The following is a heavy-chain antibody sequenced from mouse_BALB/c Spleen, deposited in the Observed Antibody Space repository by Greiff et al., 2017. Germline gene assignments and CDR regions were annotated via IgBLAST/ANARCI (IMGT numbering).Heavy chain of an antibody. V-gene: IGHV10-1*02. D-gene: IGHD2-14*01. J-gene: IGHJ4*01. CDR3: VKAGYDEGYAMDY. CDR2: IRSKSNNYAT. Sequence: EVQLVESGGGLVQPKGSLKLSCAASGFTFNTYAMNWVRQAPGKGLEWVARIRSKSNNYATYYADSVKDRFTISRDDSQSMLYLQMNNLKTEDTAMYYCVKAGYDEGYAMDYWGQGTSVTVSS. CDR1: GFTFNTYA.